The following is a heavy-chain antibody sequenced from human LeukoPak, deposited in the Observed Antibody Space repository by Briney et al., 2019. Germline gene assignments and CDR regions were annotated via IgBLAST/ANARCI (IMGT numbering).Heavy chain of an antibody. J-gene: IGHJ4*02. Sequence: SQTLSLTCTVSGGSISSGNYYWSWIRQHPGKGLEWIGYIYYSGSAYYNPSLKSRVTISVDTSKNQFSLKLASVTAADTAVYYCARGVYGSKKGGLDYWGQGTLVTVSS. CDR2: IYYSGSA. CDR1: GGSISSGNYY. V-gene: IGHV4-31*03. CDR3: ARGVYGSKKGGLDY. D-gene: IGHD3-10*01.